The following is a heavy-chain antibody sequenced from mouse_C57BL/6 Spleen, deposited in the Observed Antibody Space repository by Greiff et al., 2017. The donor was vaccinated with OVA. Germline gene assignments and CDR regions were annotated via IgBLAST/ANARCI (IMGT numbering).Heavy chain of an antibody. CDR2: IHPNSGST. D-gene: IGHD1-1*01. CDR3: ARSCITTVEGLYDFDY. CDR1: GYTFTSYW. Sequence: VQLQQPGAELVKPGASVKLSCKASGYTFTSYWMHWVQQRPGQGLEWIGMIHPNSGSTNYNEKFKSKATLTVDKSSSTAYMQLSSLTSEDSAVYYCARSCITTVEGLYDFDYWGQGTTLTVSS. V-gene: IGHV1-64*01. J-gene: IGHJ2*01.